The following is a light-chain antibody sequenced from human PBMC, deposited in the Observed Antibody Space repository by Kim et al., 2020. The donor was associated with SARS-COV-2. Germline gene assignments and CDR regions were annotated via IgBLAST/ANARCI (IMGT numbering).Light chain of an antibody. J-gene: IGKJ5*01. CDR2: DAS. V-gene: IGKV1-33*01. Sequence: DIQMTQSPSSLSVSVGDRVTITCQASQDVSIYLNWYRQKAGKAPELLIYDASNLETGVPSRFSGSGSGTDFSFTISSLQPEDIATYYCQHYGDLPITFGQRTRLEIK. CDR1: QDVSIY. CDR3: QHYGDLPIT.